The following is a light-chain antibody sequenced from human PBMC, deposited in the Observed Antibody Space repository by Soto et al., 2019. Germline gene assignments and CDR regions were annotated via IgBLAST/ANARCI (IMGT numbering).Light chain of an antibody. V-gene: IGLV2-11*01. CDR2: DVT. Sequence: QSVLTQPRSVSGSPGQSVTISCTGTSSNVGVYNYVSWYQQHPGKAPKVMIYDVTKRPSGVPDRISGSKSGNTASLTISGLQTEDEADYYCCSYAGSYTLIFGGGTKLTVL. J-gene: IGLJ2*01. CDR1: SSNVGVYNY. CDR3: CSYAGSYTLI.